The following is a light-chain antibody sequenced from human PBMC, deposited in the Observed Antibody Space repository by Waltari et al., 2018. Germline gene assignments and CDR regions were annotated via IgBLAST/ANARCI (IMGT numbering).Light chain of an antibody. J-gene: IGLJ2*01. Sequence: QSALTQPRSVSGSPGQSVTFSCTGTSRSVGCYNYVSLYQQHPGQAPKLMIDDVSKRPSGVPDRFSGSKSGNTASLTISGLQAEDEADYYCCSYAGSVVFGGGTKLTVL. CDR1: SRSVGCYNY. CDR2: DVS. V-gene: IGLV2-11*01. CDR3: CSYAGSVV.